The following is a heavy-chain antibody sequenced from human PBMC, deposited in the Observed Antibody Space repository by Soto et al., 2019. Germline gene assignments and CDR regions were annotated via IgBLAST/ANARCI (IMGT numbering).Heavy chain of an antibody. J-gene: IGHJ4*02. V-gene: IGHV5-51*01. D-gene: IGHD4-17*01. CDR3: ARLGYGGNTVVY. CDR1: GYSFTSYS. Sequence: LGESLKISCKGAGYSFTSYSIGWVRQMPGKGLEWMGVIYPGDSDTRYSPSFQGQVTISADKSISAAYLQWSSLKASDSGMYYCARLGYGGNTVVYWCRGILVTVPS. CDR2: IYPGDSDT.